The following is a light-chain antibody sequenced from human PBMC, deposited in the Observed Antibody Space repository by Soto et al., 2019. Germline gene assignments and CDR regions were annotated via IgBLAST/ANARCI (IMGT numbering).Light chain of an antibody. Sequence: EIVLTQSPGTLSLSPGERATLSCRASQSVSSSYLAWYQQKPGQAPRLLIYGASSRATDIPDRFSGSGSGTDFTLTISRLDPEDFAVYYCQQFGSLISFGGGTKVEI. V-gene: IGKV3-20*01. CDR2: GAS. CDR3: QQFGSLIS. CDR1: QSVSSSY. J-gene: IGKJ4*01.